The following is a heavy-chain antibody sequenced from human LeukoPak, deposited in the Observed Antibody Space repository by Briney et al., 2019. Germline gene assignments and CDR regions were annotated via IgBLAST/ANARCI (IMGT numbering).Heavy chain of an antibody. CDR3: ARDYYDFWSGYTDAFDI. D-gene: IGHD3-3*01. CDR2: ISSSSSYI. CDR1: GFTFSSYI. J-gene: IGHJ3*02. V-gene: IGHV3-21*01. Sequence: PGGSLRLSCAASGFTFSSYIMNWVRQAPGKGLEWVSSISSSSSYIYYADSVKGRFTISRDNAKNSLYLQMNSLRAEDTAVYYCARDYYDFWSGYTDAFDIWGQGTMVTVSS.